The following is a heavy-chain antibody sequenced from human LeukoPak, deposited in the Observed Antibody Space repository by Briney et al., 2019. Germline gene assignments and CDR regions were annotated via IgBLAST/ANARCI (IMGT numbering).Heavy chain of an antibody. CDR2: IYSGGST. V-gene: IGHV3-66*01. D-gene: IGHD1-26*01. Sequence: GGSLRLSCAASGFTVSSNHMSWVRQAPGKGLEWVSVIYSGGSTYYADSVKGRFTISRDNSKNTLYLQMNSLRAEDTAVHYCASRSGSYYGYWGQGTLVTVSS. CDR3: ASRSGSYYGY. CDR1: GFTVSSNH. J-gene: IGHJ4*02.